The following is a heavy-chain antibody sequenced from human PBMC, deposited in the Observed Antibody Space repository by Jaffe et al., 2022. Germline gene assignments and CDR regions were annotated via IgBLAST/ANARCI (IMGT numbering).Heavy chain of an antibody. D-gene: IGHD4-17*01. CDR2: IIPILGIA. Sequence: QVQLVQSGAEVKKPGSSVKVSCKASGGTFSSYTISWVRQAPGQGLEWMGRIIPILGIANYAQKFQGRVTITADKSTSTAYMELSSLRSEDTAVYYCARDRAPTTVTTAFLYYYYYYYMDVWGKGTTVTVSS. CDR3: ARDRAPTTVTTAFLYYYYYYYMDV. J-gene: IGHJ6*03. CDR1: GGTFSSYT. V-gene: IGHV1-69*08.